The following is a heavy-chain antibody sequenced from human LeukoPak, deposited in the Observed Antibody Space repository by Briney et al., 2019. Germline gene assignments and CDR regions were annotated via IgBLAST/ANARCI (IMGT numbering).Heavy chain of an antibody. J-gene: IGHJ4*02. Sequence: GGSLSLFCAASGFTFSSYGMQWVRQAPGKGLGWVANIKADGSAKYYVDSVKGRFTISRDNAKNSLYLQMNSLRAEDTAVYYCAREGVVGATAHHYDYWGQGSLVTVSS. V-gene: IGHV3-7*01. CDR2: IKADGSAK. CDR1: GFTFSSYG. CDR3: AREGVVGATAHHYDY. D-gene: IGHD1-26*01.